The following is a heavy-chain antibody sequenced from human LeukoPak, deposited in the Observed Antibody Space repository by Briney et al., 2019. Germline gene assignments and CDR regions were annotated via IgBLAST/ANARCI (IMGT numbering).Heavy chain of an antibody. Sequence: ASVKVSCQASGYTFTSYDINWVRQATGQGLEWMGGMNPNSGNTGYAQKFQGRVTMTRNTSISTAYMELSSLRSEDTAVFYCAREDSGSYQYWGQGTLVTVSS. CDR2: MNPNSGNT. J-gene: IGHJ4*02. CDR3: AREDSGSYQY. D-gene: IGHD1-26*01. CDR1: GYTFTSYD. V-gene: IGHV1-8*01.